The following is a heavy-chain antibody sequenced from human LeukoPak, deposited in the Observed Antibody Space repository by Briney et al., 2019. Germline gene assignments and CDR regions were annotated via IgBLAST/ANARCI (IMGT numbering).Heavy chain of an antibody. D-gene: IGHD4-17*01. CDR2: IYYSGST. J-gene: IGHJ4*02. Sequence: SETLSLTCTVSGGSISSYYWSWIRQPPGKGLEWIGYIYYSGSTNYNPSLKSRVTISVDTSKNQFSLKLSSVTAAGTAVYYCARHHYGDYVPFDYWGQGTLVTVSS. CDR1: GGSISSYY. CDR3: ARHHYGDYVPFDY. V-gene: IGHV4-59*08.